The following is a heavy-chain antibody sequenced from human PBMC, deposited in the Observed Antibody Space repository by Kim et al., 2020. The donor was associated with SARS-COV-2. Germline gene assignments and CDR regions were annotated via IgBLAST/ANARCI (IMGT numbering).Heavy chain of an antibody. Sequence: GGSLRLSCAASGFTFSSYAMSWVRQAPGKGLEWVSAISGSGGSTYYADSVKGRFTISRDNSKNTLYLQMNSLRAEDTAVYYCAKDQVPWIVGFPLILQIFFDYWGQGTLVTVSS. CDR2: ISGSGGST. D-gene: IGHD3-22*01. V-gene: IGHV3-23*01. CDR1: GFTFSSYA. CDR3: AKDQVPWIVGFPLILQIFFDY. J-gene: IGHJ4*02.